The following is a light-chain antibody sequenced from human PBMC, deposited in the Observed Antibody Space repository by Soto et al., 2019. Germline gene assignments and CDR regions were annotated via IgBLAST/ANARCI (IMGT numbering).Light chain of an antibody. CDR3: QQYDNWPL. CDR2: GAS. V-gene: IGKV3-15*01. J-gene: IGKJ1*01. Sequence: EIVMTQSPATLSVSPGERATLSCRASQSVNGNLAWYRQKPGQAPRLLIYGASTRASGVPDRFSGSGSGTEFTLTISSLQSEDFAVYFCQQYDNWPLFGQGTKVDI. CDR1: QSVNGN.